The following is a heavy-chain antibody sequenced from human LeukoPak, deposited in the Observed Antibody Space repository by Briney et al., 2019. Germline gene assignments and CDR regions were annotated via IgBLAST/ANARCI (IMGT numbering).Heavy chain of an antibody. CDR2: ISSRGSAI. Sequence: GGSLRLSCAASGFSFSNYYMSWIRQAPGKGLEWLSYISSRGSAIYYADSVKGRFTISRDNARNSLYLQVSSLRAEDTAVYYCAKGSSSGWYDFDYWGQGTLVTVSS. CDR1: GFSFSNYY. CDR3: AKGSSSGWYDFDY. V-gene: IGHV3-11*01. D-gene: IGHD6-19*01. J-gene: IGHJ4*02.